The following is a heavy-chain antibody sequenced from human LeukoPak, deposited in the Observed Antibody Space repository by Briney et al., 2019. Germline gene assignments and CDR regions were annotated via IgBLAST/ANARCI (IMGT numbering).Heavy chain of an antibody. CDR3: TRVYSSSWSGSYFDY. V-gene: IGHV3-72*01. Sequence: GSLRLSCAASGFTFSDHYMDWVRQAPGKGLEWVGRIRNKANSYTTEYAASVKGRFTISRDDSRSSLYLQMNSLKTEDTSVYYCTRVYSSSWSGSYFDYWGQGTLVTVSS. CDR2: IRNKANSYTT. D-gene: IGHD6-13*01. CDR1: GFTFSDHY. J-gene: IGHJ4*02.